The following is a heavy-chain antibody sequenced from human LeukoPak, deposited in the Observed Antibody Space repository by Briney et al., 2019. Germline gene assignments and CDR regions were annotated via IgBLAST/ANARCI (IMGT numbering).Heavy chain of an antibody. CDR3: AKDRSGWPTNFDS. D-gene: IGHD6-19*01. J-gene: IGHJ4*02. CDR1: GFTFSTYA. CDR2: ISSSGGTT. Sequence: GGSLRLSCAASGFTFSTYAVNWFRKAPGKGLEWVSAISSSGGTTYYADSVKGRFSISRDNSKNTLYLQMNSLRAEDTAVYYCAKDRSGWPTNFDSWGQGTLVTVSA. V-gene: IGHV3-23*01.